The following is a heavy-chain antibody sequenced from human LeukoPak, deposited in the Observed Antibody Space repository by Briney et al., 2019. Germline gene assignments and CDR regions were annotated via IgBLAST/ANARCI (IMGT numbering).Heavy chain of an antibody. CDR1: GYTFTSYG. J-gene: IGHJ4*02. CDR2: ISAYNGNT. CDR3: AREVDYYDSSGYYIDY. V-gene: IGHV1-18*01. Sequence: ASVKVSCKASGYTFTSYGISWVRQAPGQGLEWMGWISAYNGNTNYAQKLQGRVTMTTDTSTSTAYMELRSLRSDDTAVYYCAREVDYYDSSGYYIDYWGQGTLVTVSS. D-gene: IGHD3-22*01.